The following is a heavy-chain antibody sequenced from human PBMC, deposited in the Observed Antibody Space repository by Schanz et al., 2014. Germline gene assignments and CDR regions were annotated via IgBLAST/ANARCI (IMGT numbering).Heavy chain of an antibody. CDR2: TSTDGTKT. J-gene: IGHJ6*02. Sequence: VQLVESGGCLVKPGGSLRLSCAASGFTFSRNSMDWVRQAPGQGLEKVAVTSTDGTKTYYAASVRGRFTISRDNSKNTVYLQMNSLRVEDTAVYYCAKDGTQVNGMDVWGQGTTVTVSS. CDR3: AKDGTQVNGMDV. CDR1: GFTFSRNS. V-gene: IGHV3-30*18.